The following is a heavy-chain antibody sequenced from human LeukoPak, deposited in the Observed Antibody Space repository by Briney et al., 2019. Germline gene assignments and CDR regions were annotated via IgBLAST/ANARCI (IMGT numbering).Heavy chain of an antibody. CDR2: IYTSGST. CDR3: AYGSGYYYYYYYMDV. V-gene: IGHV4-4*07. D-gene: IGHD3-10*01. CDR1: GGSISSYY. Sequence: SETLSLTCTVSGGSISSYYWSWIRQPAGKGLEWIGRIYTSGSTNYNPSLKSRVTISVDTSKNQFSLKLSSVTAADTAVYYCAYGSGYYYYYYYMDVWGKGTTVTVSS. J-gene: IGHJ6*03.